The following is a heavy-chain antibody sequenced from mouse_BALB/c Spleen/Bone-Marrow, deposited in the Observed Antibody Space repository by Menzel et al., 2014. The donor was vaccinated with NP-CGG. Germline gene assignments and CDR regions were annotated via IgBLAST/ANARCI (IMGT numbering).Heavy chain of an antibody. D-gene: IGHD1-1*01. V-gene: IGHV1S22*01. CDR1: GYTFTSYW. CDR2: IYPGGGNT. J-gene: IGHJ3*01. CDR3: TRGGSNPFAY. Sequence: LKQSGSGLVRPGASVKLSCKASGYTFTSYWVHWVKQRHGQGLEWIGNIYPGGGNTNYDENFKSKGTLTVDTSSSTAYMHLSSLTSEDSAVYYCTRGGSNPFAYWGQGTLVTVSA.